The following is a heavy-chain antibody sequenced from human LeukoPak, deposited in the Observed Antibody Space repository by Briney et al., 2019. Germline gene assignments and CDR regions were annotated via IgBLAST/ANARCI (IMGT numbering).Heavy chain of an antibody. CDR1: GYTFTSYG. CDR3: ARDRSYYDILTGYFSVGKKNSYYYYGMDV. J-gene: IGHJ6*02. CDR2: ISAYNGNT. Sequence: ASVKVSCKASGYTFTSYGINWVRQAPGQGLEWMGWISAYNGNTNYAQKLQGRVTMTTDTSTSTAYMELRSLRSDDTAVYYCARDRSYYDILTGYFSVGKKNSYYYYGMDVWGQGTTVTVSS. V-gene: IGHV1-18*01. D-gene: IGHD3-9*01.